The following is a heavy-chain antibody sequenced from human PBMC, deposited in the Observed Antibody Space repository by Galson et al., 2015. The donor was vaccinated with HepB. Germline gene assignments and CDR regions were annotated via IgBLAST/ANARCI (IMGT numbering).Heavy chain of an antibody. CDR1: GFTFSSYA. J-gene: IGHJ2*01. Sequence: SLRLSCAASGFTFSSYAMSWVRQAPGKGLEWVSAISGSGGSTYYADSVKGRFTISRDNSKNTLYLQMNSLRAEDTAVYYCAKDRGYYYGSGSYDWYFDLWGRGTLVTVSS. CDR3: AKDRGYYYGSGSYDWYFDL. D-gene: IGHD3-10*01. CDR2: ISGSGGST. V-gene: IGHV3-23*01.